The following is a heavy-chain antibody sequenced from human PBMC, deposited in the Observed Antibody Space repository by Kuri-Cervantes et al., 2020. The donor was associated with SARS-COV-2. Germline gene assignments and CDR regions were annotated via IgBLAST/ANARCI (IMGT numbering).Heavy chain of an antibody. D-gene: IGHD6-19*01. V-gene: IGHV4-59*12. J-gene: IGHJ6*02. CDR3: ARRLREAVAGSYYYYYGMDV. CDR1: GGSISSYY. Sequence: GSLRLSCTVSGGSISSYYWSWIRQPPGKGLEWIGYIYYTGSTNYNPSLKSRVTISVDTSKNQFSLKLSSVAAADTAVYYCARRLREAVAGSYYYYYGMDVWGQGTTVTAP. CDR2: IYYTGST.